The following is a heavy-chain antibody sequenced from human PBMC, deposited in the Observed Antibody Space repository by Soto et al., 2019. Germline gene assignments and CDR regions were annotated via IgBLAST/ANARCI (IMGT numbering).Heavy chain of an antibody. CDR1: GGSVSSGGYY. J-gene: IGHJ4*02. CDR2: IYYSGST. D-gene: IGHD6-13*01. Sequence: SETLSLTCTVSGGSVSSGGYYWSWIRQPPGKGLEWIGYIYYSGSTNYNPSLKSRVTISVDTSKNQFSLKLSSVTAADTAVYYCARETVSAGLAARYYFDYWGQGTLVTVSS. CDR3: ARETVSAGLAARYYFDY. V-gene: IGHV4-61*08.